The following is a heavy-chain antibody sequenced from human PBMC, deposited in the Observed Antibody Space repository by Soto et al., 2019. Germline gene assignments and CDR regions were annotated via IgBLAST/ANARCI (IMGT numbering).Heavy chain of an antibody. J-gene: IGHJ3*02. CDR1: GFTFSSYA. D-gene: IGHD4-17*01. CDR3: VKAGPNTRHYGGKGAFDI. CDR2: ISSNGGST. Sequence: PGGSLRLSCSASGFTFSSYAMHWVRQAPGKGLEYVSAISSNGGSTYYADSVKGRFTISRDNSKNTLYLQMSSLRAEDTAVYYCVKAGPNTRHYGGKGAFDIWGQGTMVTVSS. V-gene: IGHV3-64D*06.